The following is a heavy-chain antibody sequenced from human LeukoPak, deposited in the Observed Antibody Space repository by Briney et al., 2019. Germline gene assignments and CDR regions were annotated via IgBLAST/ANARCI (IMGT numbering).Heavy chain of an antibody. D-gene: IGHD5-18*01. CDR2: IKSQSDGGTT. V-gene: IGHV3-15*01. Sequence: SGGSLRLSCTASGFTFSNAWMSWVRQAPGKGLEWVARIKSQSDGGTTGYAAPVKGRFTISRDDSKKTLYLQMNRLKSEDTAVYYCAAEGAAIGHSNGRWYFDYWGQGTLVTVSS. CDR3: AAEGAAIGHSNGRWYFDY. J-gene: IGHJ4*02. CDR1: GFTFSNAW.